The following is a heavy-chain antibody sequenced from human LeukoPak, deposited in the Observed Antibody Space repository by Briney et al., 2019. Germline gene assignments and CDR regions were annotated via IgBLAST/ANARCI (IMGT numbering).Heavy chain of an antibody. J-gene: IGHJ4*02. Sequence: GGSLRLSCAASGFTFSSYSMNWVRQAPGKGLEWVSSIGYSSYIYYADSVKGRFTISRDNSKNTLYLQMNSLRAEDTAVYYCAKGNTMYTAYYFDYWGQGTLVTVSS. CDR1: GFTFSSYS. CDR2: IGYSSYI. D-gene: IGHD3-10*02. V-gene: IGHV3-21*04. CDR3: AKGNTMYTAYYFDY.